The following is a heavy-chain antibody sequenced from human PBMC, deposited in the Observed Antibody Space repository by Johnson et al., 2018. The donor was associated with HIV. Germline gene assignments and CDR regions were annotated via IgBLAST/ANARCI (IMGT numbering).Heavy chain of an antibody. V-gene: IGHV3-7*02. D-gene: IGHD6-13*01. J-gene: IGHJ3*02. CDR1: GFTFSNYW. CDR3: ASLIAAAGDDAFDI. CDR2: IKQDGSEK. Sequence: LVESGGGVVQPGRSLRLSCVASGFTFSNYWMTWVRQAPGKGLEWVANIKQDGSEKYYVDSMKGRFTISRDNSKNTLYLQMNSLRAEDTAVYYCASLIAAAGDDAFDIWGQGTMVTVSS.